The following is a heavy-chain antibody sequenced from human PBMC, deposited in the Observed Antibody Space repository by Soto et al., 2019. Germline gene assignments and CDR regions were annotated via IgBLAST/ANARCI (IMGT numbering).Heavy chain of an antibody. Sequence: QVQVVESGGGVVQPGRSLRLSCAASGFAFSDFGMHWVRQAPGKGREWVAVIWHDGKNKDYADYEKGRFTISRDNSRNILYLEMNSLRVEDTAVYYCARDPGQDEAMDYWGQGTLVTVSS. CDR1: GFAFSDFG. CDR2: IWHDGKNK. CDR3: ARDPGQDEAMDY. V-gene: IGHV3-33*01. J-gene: IGHJ4*02.